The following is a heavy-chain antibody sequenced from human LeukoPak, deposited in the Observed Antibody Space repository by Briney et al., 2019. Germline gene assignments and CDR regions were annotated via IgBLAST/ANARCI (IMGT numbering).Heavy chain of an antibody. CDR3: ARLRGDYTPDY. Sequence: PSQTLSLTCTVSGDSITTGNYYWSWVRQPAGKGLEWIGRVYTSGATNSNPSLKNRVSISIDPSKNQFSLDLDSVTAADTAMYYCARLRGDYTPDYWGQGTLVTVSS. V-gene: IGHV4-61*02. D-gene: IGHD4-17*01. J-gene: IGHJ4*02. CDR1: GDSITTGNYY. CDR2: VYTSGAT.